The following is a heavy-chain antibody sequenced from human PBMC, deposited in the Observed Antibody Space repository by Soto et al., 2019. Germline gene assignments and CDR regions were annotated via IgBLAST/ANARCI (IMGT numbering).Heavy chain of an antibody. Sequence: GGSLRLSCAASGFTFSSYWMSWMRQGPGKGLEWVANINQDGSQIYYVDSVKGRFTISRDNAKNSLHLQMNSLRAEDTALYYCARQVGHYWGQGILVTVSS. V-gene: IGHV3-7*05. CDR3: ARQVGHY. J-gene: IGHJ4*02. CDR2: INQDGSQI. CDR1: GFTFSSYW. D-gene: IGHD3-10*01.